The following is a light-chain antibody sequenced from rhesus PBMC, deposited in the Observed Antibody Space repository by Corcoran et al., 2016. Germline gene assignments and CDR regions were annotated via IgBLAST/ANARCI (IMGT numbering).Light chain of an antibody. CDR2: AAS. V-gene: IGKV1-94*01. Sequence: DIQMTQSPSSLSASVGDRVTVTCRASQGINKELSWYQQKPGKAPTLLIYAASSLQTGVSSRVSGRGSVTDFTFPIRVLQPEDFACYYCLQDYAIPLTFGGGTKVEIK. CDR1: QGINKE. CDR3: LQDYAIPLT. J-gene: IGKJ4*01.